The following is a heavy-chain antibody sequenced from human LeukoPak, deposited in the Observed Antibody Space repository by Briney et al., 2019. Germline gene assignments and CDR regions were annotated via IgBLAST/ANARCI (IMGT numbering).Heavy chain of an antibody. Sequence: GASVKVSCKASGYTFTGYYMHWVRQAPGQGLEWMGWISAYNGNTKYAQKVQGRVTMTTDTSTSTAYMEMRSLRSDDTAVYYCARVSINMVRGVIDYWGQGTLVTVSS. CDR1: GYTFTGYY. J-gene: IGHJ4*02. CDR2: ISAYNGNT. D-gene: IGHD3-10*01. V-gene: IGHV1-18*04. CDR3: ARVSINMVRGVIDY.